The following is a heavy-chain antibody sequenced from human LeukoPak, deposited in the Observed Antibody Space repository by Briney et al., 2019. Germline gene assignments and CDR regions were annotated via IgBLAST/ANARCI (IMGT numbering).Heavy chain of an antibody. CDR3: ARSGGRDTTVTNYLIDY. Sequence: KPSETLSLTCTVSGGSIRSSYYYWGWIRQPPGKGLEWIGSIYDSGSTYYNPSLKSRVTISVDTSKNQFSLKLSSVTAADTAVYYCARSGGRDTTVTNYLIDYWGQGTLVTVSS. J-gene: IGHJ4*02. CDR2: IYDSGST. CDR1: GGSIRSSYYY. D-gene: IGHD4-17*01. V-gene: IGHV4-39*07.